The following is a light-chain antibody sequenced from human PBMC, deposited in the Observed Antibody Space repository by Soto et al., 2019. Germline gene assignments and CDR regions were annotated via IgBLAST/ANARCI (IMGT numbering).Light chain of an antibody. V-gene: IGKV3-15*01. CDR1: QSVDSN. CDR2: GAS. J-gene: IGKJ1*01. Sequence: EILMTQSPATLSVSPGERATLSCRASQSVDSNLAWYQQKPGQAPRLLIYGASTRATGISARFSGSGSGTEFTLTISRLEAEDSAVYYCQQYGSSPGTFGQGTKVEIK. CDR3: QQYGSSPGT.